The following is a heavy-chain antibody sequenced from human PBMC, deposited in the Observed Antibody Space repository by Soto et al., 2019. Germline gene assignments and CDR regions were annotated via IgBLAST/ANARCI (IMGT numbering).Heavy chain of an antibody. J-gene: IGHJ4*02. D-gene: IGHD5-18*01. CDR3: AKDRWDTTMTYYFDY. V-gene: IGHV3-23*01. CDR2: VSGSGGST. Sequence: EVHLLEPRGGLVQPGGSLRLSCAASGFTFSNYAMTWVRQAPGKGLEWVSGVSGSGGSTNYADAVKGRFTISRDNSKNTLYLQMNSLRAEDTAVYYCAKDRWDTTMTYYFDYWGQGVLVTVSS. CDR1: GFTFSNYA.